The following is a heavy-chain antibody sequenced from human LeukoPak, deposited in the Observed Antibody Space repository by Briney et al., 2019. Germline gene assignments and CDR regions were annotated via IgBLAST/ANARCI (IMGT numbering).Heavy chain of an antibody. CDR3: ARDWGYCSGGSCYGPYNWFDP. V-gene: IGHV1-46*01. CDR1: GYTFTSYY. D-gene: IGHD2-15*01. Sequence: AASVKVSCKASGYTFTSYYMHWARQAPGQGLEWMGIINPSGGSTSYAQKFQGRVTMTRDTSTSTVYMELSSLRSEDTAVYYCARDWGYCSGGSCYGPYNWFDPWGQGTLVTVSS. J-gene: IGHJ5*02. CDR2: INPSGGST.